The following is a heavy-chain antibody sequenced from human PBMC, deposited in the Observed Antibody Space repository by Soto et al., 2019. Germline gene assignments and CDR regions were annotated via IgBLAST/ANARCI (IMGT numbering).Heavy chain of an antibody. CDR1: GFTFSSYD. V-gene: IGHV3-23*01. CDR2: IRASNGGA. Sequence: EVQLLESGGTLVQPGGSLRLSCATSGFTFSSYDMSWVRQAPEKGLEWVSGIRASNGGAYYANSVKGRFTISRDNSEHTLYLRMDSLRVEDTDVYYCARDSGRDYFQHWGQGTQVTVSS. J-gene: IGHJ1*01. CDR3: ARDSGRDYFQH. D-gene: IGHD3-10*01.